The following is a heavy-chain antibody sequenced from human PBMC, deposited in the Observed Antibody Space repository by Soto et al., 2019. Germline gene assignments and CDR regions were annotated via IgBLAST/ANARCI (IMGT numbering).Heavy chain of an antibody. J-gene: IGHJ6*02. D-gene: IGHD4-4*01. Sequence: QVQLQESGPGLVKPSETLSLTCTVSGGSISSYYWSWIRQPPGKGLEWIGYIYYSGSTNYNPSLKSRVTISVDTSKNQFSLKLSSVTAADTAVYYCARDRLHDYYGMDVWGQGTTATVSS. CDR1: GGSISSYY. CDR2: IYYSGST. V-gene: IGHV4-59*01. CDR3: ARDRLHDYYGMDV.